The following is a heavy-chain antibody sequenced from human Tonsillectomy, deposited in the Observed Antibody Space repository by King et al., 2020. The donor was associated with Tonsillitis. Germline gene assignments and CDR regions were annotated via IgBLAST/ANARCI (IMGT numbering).Heavy chain of an antibody. V-gene: IGHV4-39*01. D-gene: IGHD3-16*01. J-gene: IGHJ2*01. CDR2: IYYSGSRST. CDR1: GGSISSSSYY. Sequence: LQLQESGPGLVKPSETLSLTCTVSGGSISSSSYYWGWIRQPPGKGLEWIGSIYYSGSRSTYYNPSLKSRVTISVDTSKNQFSLKLSSVTAADTAVYYCARHPVITFGGVTDWYFDLWGRGPRVTVSS. CDR3: ARHPVITFGGVTDWYFDL.